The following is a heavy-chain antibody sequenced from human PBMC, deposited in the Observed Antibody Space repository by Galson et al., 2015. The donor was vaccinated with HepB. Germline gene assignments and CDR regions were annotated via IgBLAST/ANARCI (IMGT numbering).Heavy chain of an antibody. D-gene: IGHD3-22*01. V-gene: IGHV3-33*08. CDR1: GFTFSSYG. Sequence: SLRLSCAASGFTFSSYGMHWVRQAPGKGLEWVAVIWYDGSNKYYADSVKGRFTISRDNSKNTLYLQMNSLRAEDTAVYYCARDLPHSSGFFDYWGQGTLVTVSS. J-gene: IGHJ4*02. CDR2: IWYDGSNK. CDR3: ARDLPHSSGFFDY.